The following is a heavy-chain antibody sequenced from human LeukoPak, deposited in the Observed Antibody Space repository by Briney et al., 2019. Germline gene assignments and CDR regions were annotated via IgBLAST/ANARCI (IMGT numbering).Heavy chain of an antibody. Sequence: SVKVSCKASGGTFSSYAISWVRQAPGQGLEWMGRIIPIFGTANYAQKFQGRVTITTDESTSTAYMELSSLRSEDTAVYYCARAHYYDSSGYYHDALDIWGQGTMVTVSS. CDR3: ARAHYYDSSGYYHDALDI. V-gene: IGHV1-69*05. CDR1: GGTFSSYA. D-gene: IGHD3-22*01. J-gene: IGHJ3*02. CDR2: IIPIFGTA.